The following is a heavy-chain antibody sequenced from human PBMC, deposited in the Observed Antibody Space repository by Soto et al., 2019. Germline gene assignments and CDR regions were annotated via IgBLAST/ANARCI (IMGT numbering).Heavy chain of an antibody. CDR1: GYTFTSYD. J-gene: IGHJ6*02. V-gene: IGHV1-8*01. CDR3: ARGGSYYDFWSGYSAHYYYYGMDV. Sequence: GTSVKVSCKAAGYTFTSYDISWVRQATGQGLEWMGWMNPNSGNTGYAQKFQGRVTMTRNTSISTAYMELSSLRSEDTAVYYCARGGSYYDFWSGYSAHYYYYGMDVWGQGTTVTVSS. CDR2: MNPNSGNT. D-gene: IGHD3-3*01.